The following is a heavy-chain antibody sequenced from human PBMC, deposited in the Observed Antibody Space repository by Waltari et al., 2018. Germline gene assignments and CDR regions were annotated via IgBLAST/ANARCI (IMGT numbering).Heavy chain of an antibody. CDR1: GGSISRSSYY. V-gene: IGHV4-39*01. CDR2: IYYSGST. D-gene: IGHD3-22*01. CDR3: ARSDYYYDSSGYPNWFDP. J-gene: IGHJ5*02. Sequence: QLQLQESGPGLVKPSETLSLTCTVSGGSISRSSYYWGWIRQPPGKGLEWIGSIYYSGSTYYNPSLKSRVTISVDTSKNQFSLKLSSVTAADTAVYYCARSDYYYDSSGYPNWFDPWGQGTLVTVSS.